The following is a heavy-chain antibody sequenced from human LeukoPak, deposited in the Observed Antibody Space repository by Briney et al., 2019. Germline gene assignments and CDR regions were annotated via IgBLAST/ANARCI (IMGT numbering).Heavy chain of an antibody. V-gene: IGHV1-2*02. CDR1: GYTFTGYY. Sequence: ASVKVSRKASGYTFTGYYVHWVRQAPGQGLEWMGCINPHNGGTNYAQKFQGRVTMTRDTSISAAYMDLSRLRSDDTAMYYCARGDYDVFGVGDYWGQGTLVTVSS. D-gene: IGHD5-12*01. J-gene: IGHJ4*02. CDR3: ARGDYDVFGVGDY. CDR2: INPHNGGT.